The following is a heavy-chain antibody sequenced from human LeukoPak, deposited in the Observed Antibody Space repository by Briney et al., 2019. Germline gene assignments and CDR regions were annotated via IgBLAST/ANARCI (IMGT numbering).Heavy chain of an antibody. CDR3: ARDPYCTNGVCNRRWYFDL. CDR1: GGSIRSYY. Sequence: PSETLSLTCTVSGGSIRSYYWSWIRQPPGKGLEWIGYIYYSGSTNYNPSLKSRVTISVDTSKNQFSLKLSSVTAADTAVYYCARDPYCTNGVCNRRWYFDLWGRGTLVTVSS. V-gene: IGHV4-59*01. J-gene: IGHJ2*01. CDR2: IYYSGST. D-gene: IGHD2-8*01.